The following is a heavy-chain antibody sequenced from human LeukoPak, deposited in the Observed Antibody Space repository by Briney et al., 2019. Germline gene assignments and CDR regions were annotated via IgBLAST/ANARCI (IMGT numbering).Heavy chain of an antibody. D-gene: IGHD1-14*01. CDR1: GGSFSGYY. CDR2: INHSGST. CDR3: ARGGGQTNRAGRKLRRFDP. J-gene: IGHJ5*02. V-gene: IGHV4-34*01. Sequence: ASETLSLTCAVYGGSFSGYYWSWIRQPPGKGLEWIGEINHSGSTNYNPSLKSRVTISVDTSKNQFSLKLSSVTAADTAVYYCARGGGQTNRAGRKLRRFDPWGQGTLVTVSS.